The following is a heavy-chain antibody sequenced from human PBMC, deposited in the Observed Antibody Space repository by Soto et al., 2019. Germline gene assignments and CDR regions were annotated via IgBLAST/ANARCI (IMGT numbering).Heavy chain of an antibody. J-gene: IGHJ4*02. Sequence: EVQLLESGGGLVQPGGSLRLSCAASGFTFSSYAMSWVRQAPGKGLEWVSAISGSGGSTYYADSVKGRFTISRDNSKNTLYLQMNSLRAEDTAVYYCAKDGGRDSSSWYYFDYWGQGTLVTVSS. D-gene: IGHD6-13*01. CDR3: AKDGGRDSSSWYYFDY. V-gene: IGHV3-23*01. CDR1: GFTFSSYA. CDR2: ISGSGGST.